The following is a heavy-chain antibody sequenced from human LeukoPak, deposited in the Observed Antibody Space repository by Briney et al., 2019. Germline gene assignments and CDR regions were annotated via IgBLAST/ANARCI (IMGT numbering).Heavy chain of an antibody. J-gene: IGHJ5*02. CDR3: AKDTAYCTNGVCFRDHWFDP. CDR2: ISYDGSNK. V-gene: IGHV3-30*18. Sequence: GGSLRLSCAASGFTFSRYDMHWVRQAPGKGLEWVAVISYDGSNKYYADSVKGRFTISRDNSKNTLYLQMNSLRAEDTAVYYCAKDTAYCTNGVCFRDHWFDPWGQGTLVTVSS. CDR1: GFTFSRYD. D-gene: IGHD2-8*01.